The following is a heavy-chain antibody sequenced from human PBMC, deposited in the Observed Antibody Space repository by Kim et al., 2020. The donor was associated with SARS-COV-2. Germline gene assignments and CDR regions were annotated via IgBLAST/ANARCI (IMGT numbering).Heavy chain of an antibody. CDR2: IYPGDSDT. D-gene: IGHD3-10*01. CDR1: GYSFTSYW. V-gene: IGHV5-51*01. J-gene: IGHJ6*02. CDR3: ARVTVRANYYYYGMDV. Sequence: GESLKISCKGSGYSFTSYWIGWVRQMPGKGLEWMGIIYPGDSDTRYSPSFQGQVTISADKSISTAYLQWSSLKASDTAMYYCARVTVRANYYYYGMDVWGQGTTVTVSS.